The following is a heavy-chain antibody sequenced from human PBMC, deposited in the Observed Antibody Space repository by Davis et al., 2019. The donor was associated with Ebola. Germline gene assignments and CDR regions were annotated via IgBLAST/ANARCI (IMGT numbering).Heavy chain of an antibody. Sequence: GESLKISCAASGFTFSTYSMNWVRQAPGKGLEWVSSISSSSSYTNYADSVKGRFTISRDNAKNSVYLQMNSLRDEDTAIYYCARVETAMADYWGQGTLVTVSS. CDR2: ISSSSSYT. V-gene: IGHV3-21*01. CDR1: GFTFSTYS. D-gene: IGHD5-18*01. J-gene: IGHJ4*02. CDR3: ARVETAMADY.